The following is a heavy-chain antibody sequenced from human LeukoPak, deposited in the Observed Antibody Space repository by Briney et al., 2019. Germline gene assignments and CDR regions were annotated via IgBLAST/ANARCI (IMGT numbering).Heavy chain of an antibody. D-gene: IGHD2-8*02. CDR2: INPNSGAT. Sequence: ASVKVSCKASGYTFTAYYIHWVRRAPGQGLEWMAFINPNSGATNYGQRFQGRVTVTSDTSITTAYMELSRLRSDDTAVYYCTRGLTDPDKGDFWGQGTLVTVSS. CDR1: GYTFTAYY. CDR3: TRGLTDPDKGDF. V-gene: IGHV1-2*02. J-gene: IGHJ4*02.